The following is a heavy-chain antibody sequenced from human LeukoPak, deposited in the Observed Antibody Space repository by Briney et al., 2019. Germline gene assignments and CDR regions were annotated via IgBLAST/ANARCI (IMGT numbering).Heavy chain of an antibody. V-gene: IGHV3-30-3*01. D-gene: IGHD5-18*01. Sequence: GGSLRLSCAASGFTFSSYAMHWVRQAPGKGLEWVAVISYDGSNKYYADSVKGRFTISRDNSKNTLYLQMNSLSAEDTAVYYCADLGYGTGDWGQGTLVTVSS. CDR3: ADLGYGTGD. J-gene: IGHJ4*02. CDR2: ISYDGSNK. CDR1: GFTFSSYA.